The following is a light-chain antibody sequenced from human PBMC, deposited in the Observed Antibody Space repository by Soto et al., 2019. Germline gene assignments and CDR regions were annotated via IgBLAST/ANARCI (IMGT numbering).Light chain of an antibody. J-gene: IGKJ1*01. V-gene: IGKV3-11*01. CDR3: QLRSNWPPTWT. Sequence: EVVVTQSPVTLSLSPGERATLSCRARASQRVSSYLVWYQQKPGQAPRLLIYDTSKRATGIPARFSGSGSGTDFTLTISSLEPEDFAVYYCQLRSNWPPTWTFGQGTKVEVK. CDR2: DTS. CDR1: QRVSSY.